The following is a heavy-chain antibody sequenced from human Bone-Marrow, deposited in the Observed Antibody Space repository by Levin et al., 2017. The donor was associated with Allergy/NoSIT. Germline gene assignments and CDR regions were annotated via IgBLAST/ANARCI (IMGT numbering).Heavy chain of an antibody. D-gene: IGHD4-17*01. CDR3: ARDVLDATVTRVVGYYFDY. CDR2: ISYDGSNK. J-gene: IGHJ4*02. Sequence: GGSLRLSCAASGFTFSSYAMHWVRQAPGKGLEWVAVISYDGSNKYYADSVKGRFTISRDNSKNTLYLQMNSLRAEDTAVYYCARDVLDATVTRVVGYYFDYWGQGTLVTVSS. V-gene: IGHV3-30-3*01. CDR1: GFTFSSYA.